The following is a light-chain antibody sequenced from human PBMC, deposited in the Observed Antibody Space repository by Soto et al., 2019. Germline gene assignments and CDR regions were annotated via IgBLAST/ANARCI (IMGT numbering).Light chain of an antibody. CDR3: QQRSNWQVT. CDR1: QSVSSY. V-gene: IGKV3-11*01. Sequence: EIVLTQSPATLSLSPGERATLSCRASQSVSSYLAWYQQKPGQAPRLLIYDASNSVTGIPARFSGSGSGTDFTLTISSLEPEDFAVYYCQQRSNWQVTFGGGTKVEIK. CDR2: DAS. J-gene: IGKJ4*01.